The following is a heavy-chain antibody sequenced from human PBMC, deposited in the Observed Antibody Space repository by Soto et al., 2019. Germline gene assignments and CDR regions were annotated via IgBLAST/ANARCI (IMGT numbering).Heavy chain of an antibody. CDR2: IHGGGNSA. Sequence: EVQLLESGGDLVQPGRSLRLSCAASGLTFSGYAMSWVRQAPGKGLEWVSVIHGGGNSAYYADSGKGRFTISRDNYKNTLYLQMSSPRGEDTAVYYCAKNRGRVTTSWNFDYWGQGTLVTVAS. J-gene: IGHJ4*02. V-gene: IGHV3-23*01. D-gene: IGHD2-21*02. CDR1: GLTFSGYA. CDR3: AKNRGRVTTSWNFDY.